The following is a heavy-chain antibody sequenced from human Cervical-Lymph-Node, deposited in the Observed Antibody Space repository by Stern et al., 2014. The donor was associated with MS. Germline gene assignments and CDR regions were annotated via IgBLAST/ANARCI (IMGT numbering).Heavy chain of an antibody. Sequence: VQLVESGADFVQPGGSLRLSCTASGFFFSRYYMNWVRQAPGKGLEWLSYIRRSSSAIYYAYSVKGRFTISRDDAKNSLYLKMNSLRAEDAAVYYCAGVRDPAITANWFDLWGQGTLVTVSS. CDR3: AGVRDPAITANWFDL. CDR1: GFFFSRYY. J-gene: IGHJ5*02. D-gene: IGHD1-20*01. CDR2: IRRSSSAI. V-gene: IGHV3-48*01.